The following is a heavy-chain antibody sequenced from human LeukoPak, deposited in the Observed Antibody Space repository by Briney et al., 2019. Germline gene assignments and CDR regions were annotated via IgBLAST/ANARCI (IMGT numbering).Heavy chain of an antibody. CDR1: GFTFSSYG. Sequence: GGSLRLSCGAPGFTFSSYGMHWVRQAPGKGLEWVAFIRNDGRNKYYADSVKGRFTISRDNSKNTLYLQMNSLRAEDTAMYYCAKGLRKLIVGSTEYYFDYWGQGTLVTVSS. V-gene: IGHV3-30*02. CDR3: AKGLRKLIVGSTEYYFDY. J-gene: IGHJ4*02. D-gene: IGHD1-26*01. CDR2: IRNDGRNK.